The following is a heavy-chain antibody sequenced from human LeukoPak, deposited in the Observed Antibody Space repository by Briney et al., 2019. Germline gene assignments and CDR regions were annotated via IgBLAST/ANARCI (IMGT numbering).Heavy chain of an antibody. V-gene: IGHV1-69*13. Sequence: ASVKVSCKASGGTFISYAISWVRQAPGQGLEWMGGIIPIFGTANYAQKFQGRVTITADESTSTAYMELSSLRSEDTAVYYCASTYYYDSSGYLYYFDYWGQGTLVTVSS. CDR1: GGTFISYA. J-gene: IGHJ4*02. CDR2: IIPIFGTA. D-gene: IGHD3-22*01. CDR3: ASTYYYDSSGYLYYFDY.